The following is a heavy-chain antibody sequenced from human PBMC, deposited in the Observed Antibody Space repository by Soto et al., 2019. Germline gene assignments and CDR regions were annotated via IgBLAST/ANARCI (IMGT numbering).Heavy chain of an antibody. J-gene: IGHJ5*02. CDR2: IIPILGIA. CDR3: ASLGAMSPFDP. Sequence: ASVKVSCKASGGTFSSYAISWVRQAPGQGLEWMGRIIPILGIANYAQKFPGRVTITADKSTSTAYMELSSLRSEDTAVYYCASLGAMSPFDPWGQGTLVTVSS. V-gene: IGHV1-69*04. CDR1: GGTFSSYA. D-gene: IGHD5-12*01.